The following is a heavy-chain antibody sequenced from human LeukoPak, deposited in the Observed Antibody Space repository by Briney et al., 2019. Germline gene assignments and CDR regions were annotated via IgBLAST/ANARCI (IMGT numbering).Heavy chain of an antibody. CDR3: AKQDQQLVRGIDY. J-gene: IGHJ4*02. Sequence: NPGGSLRLSCAASGFTFGSYSMNWVRQAPGKGLEWVSSISSSSSYIYYADSVKGRFTISRDNSKNTLYLQMNSLRAEDTAVYYCAKQDQQLVRGIDYWGQGTLVTVSS. CDR2: ISSSSSYI. D-gene: IGHD6-13*01. V-gene: IGHV3-21*04. CDR1: GFTFGSYS.